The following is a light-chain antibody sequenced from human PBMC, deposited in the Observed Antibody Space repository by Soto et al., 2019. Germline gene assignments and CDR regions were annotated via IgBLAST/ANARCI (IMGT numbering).Light chain of an antibody. CDR3: TSYTSTTTAV. Sequence: QSALTQPASVSGSLGQSVTISCTGTNTDVGGYNYVSWYQQHPGKAPKLMIYGVTNRPSGVSNRSSGSKSGNTASLTISGLQAEDEDDFYCTSYTSTTTAVFGGGTKLTVL. CDR2: GVT. CDR1: NTDVGGYNY. J-gene: IGLJ2*01. V-gene: IGLV2-14*03.